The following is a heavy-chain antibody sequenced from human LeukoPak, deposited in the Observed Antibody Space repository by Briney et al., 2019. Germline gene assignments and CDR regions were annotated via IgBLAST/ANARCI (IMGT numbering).Heavy chain of an antibody. V-gene: IGHV4-30-4*01. CDR1: GGSISSGDYY. CDR2: IYYSEST. Sequence: SETLSLTCTVSGGSISSGDYYWSWIRQPPGKGLEWIGYIYYSESTYYNPSLKSRLTISLDTSKNQFSLKLSSVTAADTAVYYCARDHYGSGNPLSAFDIWGQGTMVTVSS. CDR3: ARDHYGSGNPLSAFDI. J-gene: IGHJ3*02. D-gene: IGHD3-10*01.